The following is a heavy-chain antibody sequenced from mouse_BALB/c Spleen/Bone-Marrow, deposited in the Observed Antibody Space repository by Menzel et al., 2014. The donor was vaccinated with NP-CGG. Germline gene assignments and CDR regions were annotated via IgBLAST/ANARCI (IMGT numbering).Heavy chain of an antibody. CDR1: GFSLSGYA. D-gene: IGHD3-2*02. Sequence: VQLQQSGPGLVAPSQSLSITCTVSGFSLSGYAVNWVRQPPGKGLEWLGMIWGDGSTDYNSALKSRLNIRKGNSKSQVFLKMSSLQTDDTANYYCARDQGYRNFYYAMDYWGQGIPVTVSS. CDR3: ARDQGYRNFYYAMDY. V-gene: IGHV2-6-7*01. J-gene: IGHJ4*01. CDR2: IWGDGST.